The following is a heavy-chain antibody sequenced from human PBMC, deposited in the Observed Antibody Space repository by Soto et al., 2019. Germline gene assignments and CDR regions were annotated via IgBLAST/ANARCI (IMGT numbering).Heavy chain of an antibody. CDR3: ARGLNGYLHYFDY. CDR2: ISAYNGNT. CDR1: GYPLTHYG. D-gene: IGHD5-18*01. J-gene: IGHJ4*02. V-gene: IGHV1-18*01. Sequence: ASVKVSFKSSGYPLTHYGITWVRQAPGQGLEWMGWISAYNGNTKYGQTLQGRVTLTTDTSTSTAYMELSSLRSEDTAVYYCARGLNGYLHYFDYWGQGTPVTVSS.